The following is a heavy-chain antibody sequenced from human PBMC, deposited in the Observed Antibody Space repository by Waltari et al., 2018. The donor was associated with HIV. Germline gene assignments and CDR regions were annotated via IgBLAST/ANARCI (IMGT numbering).Heavy chain of an antibody. CDR3: TRDGGGHPFVGYGMDV. D-gene: IGHD3-16*01. CDR1: GFTFRTYW. J-gene: IGHJ6*02. CDR2: IHNDGSST. Sequence: EVQLVASGGVLVQPGGSLRLSCAASGFTFRTYWMHWVRQGPGKGLVLVSGIHNDGSSTSYADSVKGRFTISRDNAKNTLFLQMNSLRVEDTAVYYCTRDGGGHPFVGYGMDVWGQGTTVTVSS. V-gene: IGHV3-74*01.